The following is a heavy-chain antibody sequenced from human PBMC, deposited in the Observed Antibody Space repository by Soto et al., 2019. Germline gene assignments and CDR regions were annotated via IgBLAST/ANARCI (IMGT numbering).Heavy chain of an antibody. CDR3: ARRGYDFWSGLDV. D-gene: IGHD3-3*01. Sequence: GESLKISCKGSGYNFASYWIIWVRQMPGKGLEWMGNIDPTDSFTNYSPSFQGHVTISTDKSMSTAYLQWGTLKASDTAMYYCARRGYDFWSGLDVWGQGTTVTVSS. J-gene: IGHJ6*02. CDR1: GYNFASYW. V-gene: IGHV5-10-1*01. CDR2: IDPTDSFT.